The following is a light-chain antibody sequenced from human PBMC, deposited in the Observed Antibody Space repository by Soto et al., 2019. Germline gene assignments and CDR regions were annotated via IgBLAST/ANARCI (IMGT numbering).Light chain of an antibody. CDR2: SNT. CDR1: SSNIGSNT. V-gene: IGLV1-44*01. J-gene: IGLJ2*01. CDR3: AAWDDSLNGVV. Sequence: QSVLTQPPSASGTPGQRVTISCSGSSSNIGSNTVNWYQQLPGTAPKLVIYSNTQRPSGVPDRFSDSQSGTSASLAISGLQSEYEADYYCAAWDDSLNGVVFGGGTKLTVL.